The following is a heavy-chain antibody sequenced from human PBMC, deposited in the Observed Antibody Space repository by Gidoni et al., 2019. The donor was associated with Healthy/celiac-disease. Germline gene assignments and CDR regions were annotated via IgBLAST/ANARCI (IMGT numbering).Heavy chain of an antibody. J-gene: IGHJ4*02. CDR2: IRSKAYGWTT. V-gene: IGHV3-49*04. Sequence: EVQLVESGGGLVQPGRSLRLSCTASGVTFGDYAMSWVRQAPGKGLGWVGFIRSKAYGWTTEYAASVKGRFTISRDDSKSIAYLQMNSLKTEDTAVYYCTRAGSSGYYSYYFDYWGQGTLVTVSS. CDR3: TRAGSSGYYSYYFDY. CDR1: GVTFGDYA. D-gene: IGHD3-22*01.